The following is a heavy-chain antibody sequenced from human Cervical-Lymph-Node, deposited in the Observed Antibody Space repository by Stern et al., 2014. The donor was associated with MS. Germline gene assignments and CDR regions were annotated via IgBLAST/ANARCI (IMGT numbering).Heavy chain of an antibody. V-gene: IGHV4-31*01. CDR1: GGSIRSGGSY. J-gene: IGHJ4*02. CDR2: IYYRGST. D-gene: IGHD2-21*01. Sequence: QVQLQESGPGLVKPSQTLSLTCTVSGGSIRSGGSYWSWIRQHPGKGLEWIGYIYYRGSTYYNPSLKRLVTISVDTSKNQFSLKRSSVTAADTAVYYCARGRGDTPYFDYWGQGTLVTVSS. CDR3: ARGRGDTPYFDY.